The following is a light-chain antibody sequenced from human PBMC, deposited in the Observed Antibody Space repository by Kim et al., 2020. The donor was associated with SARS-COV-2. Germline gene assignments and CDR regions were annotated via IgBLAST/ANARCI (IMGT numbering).Light chain of an antibody. Sequence: ASVGDRVTSTCRASQSIYNYLAWYQQKPGNVPKILIYKASTLESGVPSRFSGSESGTEFTLTISSLQPDDFATYYCQQFYTYPITFGQGTRLEIK. CDR1: QSIYNY. J-gene: IGKJ5*01. CDR3: QQFYTYPIT. V-gene: IGKV1-5*03. CDR2: KAS.